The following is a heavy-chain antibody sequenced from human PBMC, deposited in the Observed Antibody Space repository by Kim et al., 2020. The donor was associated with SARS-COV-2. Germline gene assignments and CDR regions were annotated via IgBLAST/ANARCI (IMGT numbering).Heavy chain of an antibody. J-gene: IGHJ4*02. CDR2: GGST. Sequence: GGSTYYADSVKGRFSISRDNSKNTLYRQMNSLRAEDTAVYYCARDWGQLNHWGQGTLVTVSS. D-gene: IGHD7-27*01. CDR3: ARDWGQLNH. V-gene: IGHV3-66*01.